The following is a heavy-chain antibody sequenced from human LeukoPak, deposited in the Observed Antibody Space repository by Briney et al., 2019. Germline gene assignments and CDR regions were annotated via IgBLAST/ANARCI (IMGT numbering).Heavy chain of an antibody. V-gene: IGHV4-30-4*01. Sequence: SQTLSLTCTVSGGSISSSDYYWSWIRQPPGKGLEWIGYIYYSGSTYYNPSLKSRVTISVDTSKNQFSLKLSSVTAADTAVYYCARDKQMDYGDYGTMGYFDYWGQGTLVTVSS. CDR3: ARDKQMDYGDYGTMGYFDY. D-gene: IGHD4-17*01. CDR2: IYYSGST. J-gene: IGHJ4*02. CDR1: GGSISSSDYY.